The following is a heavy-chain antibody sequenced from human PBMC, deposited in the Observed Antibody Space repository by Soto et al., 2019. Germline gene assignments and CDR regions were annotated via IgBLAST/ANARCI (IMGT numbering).Heavy chain of an antibody. CDR2: ISGSGGST. V-gene: IGHV3-23*01. Sequence: PGGSLRLSCAASGFTCSSYAMSWVRQAPGKGLEWVSAISGSGGSTYYADSVKGRFTISRDNSKNTLYLQMNSLRAEDTAVYYSAKIRKPTWFHPPSDAFDIWGQGTMVTVS. CDR1: GFTCSSYA. D-gene: IGHD3-10*01. J-gene: IGHJ3*02. CDR3: AKIRKPTWFHPPSDAFDI.